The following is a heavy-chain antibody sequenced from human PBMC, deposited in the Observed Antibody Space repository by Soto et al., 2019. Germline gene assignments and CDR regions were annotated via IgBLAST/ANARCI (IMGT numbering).Heavy chain of an antibody. CDR1: GFTFSSYA. Sequence: GGSLRLSCAASGFTFSSYAMHWVRQAPGKGLEWVAVISYDGSNKYYADSVKGRFTISRDNSKNTLYLQMNSLRAEDTAVYYCARGGELHQYFDLWGRGTLVTVSS. J-gene: IGHJ2*01. V-gene: IGHV3-30*04. D-gene: IGHD1-7*01. CDR3: ARGGELHQYFDL. CDR2: ISYDGSNK.